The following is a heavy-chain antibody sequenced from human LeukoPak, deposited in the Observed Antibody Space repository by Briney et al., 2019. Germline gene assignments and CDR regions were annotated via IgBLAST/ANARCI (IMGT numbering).Heavy chain of an antibody. Sequence: SETLSLTCTVSGGSISSYYWSWIRQPPGKGLEWIGYIYYSGSTNYNPSLKSRVTISVDTPKNQFSLKLSSVTAADTAVYYCARYYYDSSGYYSYFDYWGQGTLVTVSS. D-gene: IGHD3-22*01. J-gene: IGHJ4*02. V-gene: IGHV4-59*01. CDR2: IYYSGST. CDR1: GGSISSYY. CDR3: ARYYYDSSGYYSYFDY.